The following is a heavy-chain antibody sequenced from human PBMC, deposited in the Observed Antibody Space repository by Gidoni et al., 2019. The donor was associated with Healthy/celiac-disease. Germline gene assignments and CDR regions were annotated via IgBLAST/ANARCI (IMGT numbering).Heavy chain of an antibody. V-gene: IGHV5-51*01. CDR1: GYSFTSYW. CDR2: IYPGDSDT. D-gene: IGHD3-10*02. CDR3: ARGADVFGELPYYYYYMDV. J-gene: IGHJ6*03. Sequence: EVQLVQSGAEVKKPGESLTISCKGSGYSFTSYWIGWVRQMPGKGLEWMGIIYPGDSDTRYSPSFQGQVTISADKSISTAYLQWSSLKASDTAMYYCARGADVFGELPYYYYYMDVWGKGTTVTVSS.